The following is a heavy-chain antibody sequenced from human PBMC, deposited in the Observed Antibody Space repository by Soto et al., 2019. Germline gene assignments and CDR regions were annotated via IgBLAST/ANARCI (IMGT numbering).Heavy chain of an antibody. CDR3: AREVVGARGYSYGPWFDP. D-gene: IGHD5-18*01. V-gene: IGHV1-2*04. CDR2: INHNSGGT. Sequence: GASVKVSCKASGYTFTGYYMHWVRQAPGQGLEWMGWINHNSGGTNYAQKFQGWVTMTRDTSISTAYMELSRLRSDDTAVYYCAREVVGARGYSYGPWFDPWGQGTLVTVSS. CDR1: GYTFTGYY. J-gene: IGHJ5*02.